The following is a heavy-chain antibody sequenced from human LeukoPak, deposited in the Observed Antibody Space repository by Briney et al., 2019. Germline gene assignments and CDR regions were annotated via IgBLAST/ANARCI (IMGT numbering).Heavy chain of an antibody. Sequence: GASVKLSCRASGYTFSSYDINWVRQATGQGLEWMGWMNPNRGNTGYVQKFQGRVSMTRNTSINPAYLELSSLSAEDTAVYYCARAIGYCSGGSCYLSKYFQHWGQGTLVTVSS. D-gene: IGHD2-15*01. J-gene: IGHJ1*01. CDR1: GYTFSSYD. CDR2: MNPNRGNT. V-gene: IGHV1-8*01. CDR3: ARAIGYCSGGSCYLSKYFQH.